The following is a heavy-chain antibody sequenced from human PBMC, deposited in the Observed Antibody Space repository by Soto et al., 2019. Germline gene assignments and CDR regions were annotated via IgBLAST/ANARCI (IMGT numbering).Heavy chain of an antibody. CDR2: IYYSGST. D-gene: IGHD3-3*01. V-gene: IGHV4-59*01. Sequence: SETLSLTCTVSGGSISSYYWSWIRQPPGKGMEWIGYIYYSGSTNYNPSLKSRVTISVDTSKNQFSLKLSSVTAADTAVYYCARAPYDFWSGYYFDYWGQGTLVTVSS. CDR1: GGSISSYY. J-gene: IGHJ4*02. CDR3: ARAPYDFWSGYYFDY.